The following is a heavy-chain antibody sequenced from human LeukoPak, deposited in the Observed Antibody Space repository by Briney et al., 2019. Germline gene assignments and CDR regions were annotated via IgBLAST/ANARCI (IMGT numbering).Heavy chain of an antibody. CDR2: IYYSGST. CDR3: ARGVERIFGVVNWFDP. D-gene: IGHD3-3*01. J-gene: IGHJ5*02. CDR1: GGSIGSDDYY. Sequence: SETLSLTCTVSGGSIGSDDYYWSWIRQPPGKGLEWIGCIYYSGSTYYNPSLKSRVTISVDMSKNQFSLKLNSVTAADTAVYYCARGVERIFGVVNWFDPWGQGTPVTVSS. V-gene: IGHV4-30-4*01.